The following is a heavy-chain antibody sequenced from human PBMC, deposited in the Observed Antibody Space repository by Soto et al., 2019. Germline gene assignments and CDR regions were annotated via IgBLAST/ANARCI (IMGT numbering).Heavy chain of an antibody. CDR2: INPNSGGT. D-gene: IGHD3-16*01. V-gene: IGHV1-2*02. J-gene: IGHJ6*02. CDR3: ARDLGRLGSLGGMDV. CDR1: GYTFTGYY. Sequence: GASVKVSCKASGYTFTGYYMHWVRQAPGQGLEWMGWINPNSGGTNYAQKFQGRVTMTRDTSISTAYMELSRLRSDDTAVYYCARDLGRLGSLGGMDVWGQGTTVTVS.